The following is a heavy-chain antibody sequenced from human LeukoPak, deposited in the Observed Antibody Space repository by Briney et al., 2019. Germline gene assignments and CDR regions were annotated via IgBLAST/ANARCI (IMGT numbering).Heavy chain of an antibody. CDR2: IKSKTDGGTT. Sequence: GGSLRLSCAASGFTFSNAWMSWVRQAPGKGLEWVGRIKSKTDGGTTDYAAPVKGRFTISRDDSKNTLYLQMNSLRAEDTAVYYCAKERPQIKLKHKVGATVHFDYWGQGTLVTVSS. D-gene: IGHD1-26*01. V-gene: IGHV3-15*01. CDR3: AKERPQIKLKHKVGATVHFDY. CDR1: GFTFSNAW. J-gene: IGHJ4*02.